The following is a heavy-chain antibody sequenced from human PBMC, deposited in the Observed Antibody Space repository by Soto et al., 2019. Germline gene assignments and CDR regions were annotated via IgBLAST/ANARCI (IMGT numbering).Heavy chain of an antibody. V-gene: IGHV3-11*01. D-gene: IGHD3-22*01. CDR3: ARDYSDSSGFFGDYYGMDV. CDR2: ISSSGNSI. CDR1: GFTFSDYY. J-gene: IGHJ6*01. Sequence: QVQLVESGGGLVKPGGSLRLSCAASGFTFSDYYMIWIRQAPGKGLEWVSYISSSGNSIYYAVSVKGRFTISRDSAKNSLYLQMNSLRAEDTAVYYCARDYSDSSGFFGDYYGMDVWGQGTTVTVSS.